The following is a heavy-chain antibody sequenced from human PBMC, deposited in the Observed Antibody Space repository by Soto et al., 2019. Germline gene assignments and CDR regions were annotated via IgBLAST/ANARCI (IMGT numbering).Heavy chain of an antibody. J-gene: IGHJ6*02. Sequence: QVQLVQSGAEVKKPGSSVKVSCKASGGTFSSYAISWVRQAPGQGLEWMGGIIPIFGTANYAQKFQGGVTITADESTSTAYMELSSLRSEDTAVYYCARAVDYYGSGSHTYGMDVWGQGTTVTVSS. CDR1: GGTFSSYA. CDR2: IIPIFGTA. V-gene: IGHV1-69*01. D-gene: IGHD3-10*01. CDR3: ARAVDYYGSGSHTYGMDV.